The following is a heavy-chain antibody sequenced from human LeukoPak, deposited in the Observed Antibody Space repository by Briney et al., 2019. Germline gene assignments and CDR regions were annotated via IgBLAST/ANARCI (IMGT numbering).Heavy chain of an antibody. J-gene: IGHJ5*02. D-gene: IGHD2-2*02. Sequence: PSETLSLTCAVYGGSFSGYYWSWIRQPPGKGGEWIGEINHTGSTNYNPSLKSRVTISVDTSKNQFSLKLSSVTAADTAVYYCARADYCSSTSCYNPPYNWFDPWGQGTLVTVSS. CDR3: ARADYCSSTSCYNPPYNWFDP. V-gene: IGHV4-34*01. CDR1: GGSFSGYY. CDR2: INHTGST.